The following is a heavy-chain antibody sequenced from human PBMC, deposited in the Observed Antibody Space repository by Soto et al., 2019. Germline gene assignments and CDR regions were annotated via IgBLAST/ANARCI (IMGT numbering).Heavy chain of an antibody. CDR2: ISNSSSNI. V-gene: IGHV3-21*01. J-gene: IGHJ4*02. CDR1: GFTFSSYG. D-gene: IGHD2-8*01. Sequence: GGSLRLSCAASGFTFSSYGMHWVRQAPGKGLEWVSGISNSSSNIYYADSVKGRFTISRDNAKNSLYLQMNSLRAEDTAVYYCASYCTNGVCYLHWGQGTLVTVSS. CDR3: ASYCTNGVCYLH.